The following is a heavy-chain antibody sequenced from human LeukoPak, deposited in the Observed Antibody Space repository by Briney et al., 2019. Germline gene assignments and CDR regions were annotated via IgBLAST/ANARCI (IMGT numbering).Heavy chain of an antibody. V-gene: IGHV3-7*05. CDR1: GFTFSSYW. CDR2: IHEDGSDK. CDR3: ARTLRLGTPRAFDI. D-gene: IGHD1-14*01. Sequence: GGSLRLSCVVSGFTFSSYWMNWGRQAPGKGLEWVANIHEDGSDKYYVDSVKGRFTISRDNAKNSLYLQMNSLRAEDTALYYCARTLRLGTPRAFDIWGRGTLVPVSS. J-gene: IGHJ3*02.